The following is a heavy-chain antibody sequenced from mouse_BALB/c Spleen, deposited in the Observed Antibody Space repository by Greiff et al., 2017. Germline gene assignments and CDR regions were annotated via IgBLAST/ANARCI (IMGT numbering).Heavy chain of an antibody. CDR2: IYPGNSDT. Sequence: VQLQQSGTVLARPGASVKMSCKASGYTFKRYWMHWVKQRPGQGLEWIGAIYPGNSDTSYNQKFKGKAKLTAVTSTSTAYMDLSSLTNEDSAVYYCTSSYFYGSSRFAYWGQGTLVTVSA. CDR1: GYTFKRYW. J-gene: IGHJ3*01. CDR3: TSSYFYGSSRFAY. V-gene: IGHV1-5*01. D-gene: IGHD1-1*01.